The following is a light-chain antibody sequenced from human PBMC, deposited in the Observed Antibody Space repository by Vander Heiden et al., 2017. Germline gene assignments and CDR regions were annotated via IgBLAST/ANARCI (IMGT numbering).Light chain of an antibody. V-gene: IGLV3-1*01. CDR3: QAWDSSTGVV. J-gene: IGLJ2*01. Sequence: SYALPQPPSVSESPGQTASITCSGDKLGDKYACWYQQKPGQSPVLVIYQDSKRPSGIPERFSGSNSGNTATLTISGTQAMDEADYYCQAWDSSTGVVFGGGTKLTVL. CDR1: KLGDKY. CDR2: QDS.